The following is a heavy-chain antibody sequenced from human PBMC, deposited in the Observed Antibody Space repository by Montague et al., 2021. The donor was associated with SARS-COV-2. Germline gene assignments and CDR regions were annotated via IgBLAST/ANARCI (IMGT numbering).Heavy chain of an antibody. CDR2: INHSGST. CDR3: ARSGGVYTESYYLEDYYYGMDV. D-gene: IGHD1-26*01. J-gene: IGHJ6*02. CDR1: GGSFSGYY. V-gene: IGHV4-34*01. Sequence: SETLSLTCTVSGGSFSGYYWCWICQPPGKGQEWIGEINHSGSTXXXPSXXXRVTISVDMSKNHFSLKLSLVTAADTAAYYCARSGGVYTESYYLEDYYYGMDVWGQGTTVTVSS.